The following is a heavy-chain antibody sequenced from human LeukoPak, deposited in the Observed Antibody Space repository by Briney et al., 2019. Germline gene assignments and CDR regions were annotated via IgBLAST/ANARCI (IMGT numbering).Heavy chain of an antibody. CDR3: ARGYCSGGSCYPFDY. CDR1: GFTVSSNY. Sequence: TGGSLRLSCAASGFTVSSNYMSWVRQAPGKGLEWVSVIYSGGSTYYADSVKGRFTISRDSSKNTLYLQMNSLRAEDTAVYYCARGYCSGGSCYPFDYWGQGTLVTVSS. D-gene: IGHD2-15*01. J-gene: IGHJ4*02. CDR2: IYSGGST. V-gene: IGHV3-53*01.